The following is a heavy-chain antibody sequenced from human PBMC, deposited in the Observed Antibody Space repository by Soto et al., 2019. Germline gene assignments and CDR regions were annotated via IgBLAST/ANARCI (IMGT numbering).Heavy chain of an antibody. CDR3: GSGLWPTREDAVDI. Sequence: SEPLSLTCTVSCGSISSGGYYWSWIRQHPGKGLEWIGYIYYSGSTYYNPSLKSRVTISVDTSKNQFSLKLSSVTAADTAVYYCGSGLWPTREDAVDIWGQGPMDNVS. J-gene: IGHJ3*02. V-gene: IGHV4-31*03. D-gene: IGHD1-26*01. CDR1: CGSISSGGYY. CDR2: IYYSGST.